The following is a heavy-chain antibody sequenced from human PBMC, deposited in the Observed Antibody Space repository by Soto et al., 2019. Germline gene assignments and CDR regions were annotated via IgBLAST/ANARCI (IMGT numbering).Heavy chain of an antibody. CDR1: GDPFSNYD. J-gene: IGHJ6*02. CDR2: MNPNSGNT. Sequence: QVQLVQSGAEVKKPGASVKVSCKASGDPFSNYDMKWVRQATGQGLEWMGWMNPNSGNTGYARKFQGRVTMTRNTSITTVYMELSSLRSEDTAVYYCARGRNGMDVWGQGTTVNVSS. CDR3: ARGRNGMDV. V-gene: IGHV1-8*01.